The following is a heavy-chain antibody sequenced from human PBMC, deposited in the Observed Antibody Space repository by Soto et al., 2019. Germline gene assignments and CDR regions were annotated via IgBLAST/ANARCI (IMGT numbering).Heavy chain of an antibody. CDR1: GFTFSSYS. CDR3: AGSMVRGVIDGYYYYYGMDV. CDR2: ISSSGSYI. J-gene: IGHJ6*02. Sequence: EVQLVESGGGLVKPGGSPRLSCAASGFTFSSYSMNWVRQAPGKGLEWVSSISSSGSYIYYADSVKGRFTISRDNAKNSLYLQMNSLRAEDTAVYYCAGSMVRGVIDGYYYYYGMDVWGQGTTVTVSS. D-gene: IGHD3-10*01. V-gene: IGHV3-21*01.